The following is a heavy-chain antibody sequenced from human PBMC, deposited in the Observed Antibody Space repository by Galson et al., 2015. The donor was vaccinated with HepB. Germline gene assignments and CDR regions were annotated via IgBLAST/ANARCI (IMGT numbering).Heavy chain of an antibody. CDR1: GFTFSDNY. V-gene: IGHV3-11*06. CDR3: ATGYYLFEY. D-gene: IGHD3-9*01. CDR2: ISSSSTYT. J-gene: IGHJ4*02. Sequence: SLRLSCAVSGFTFSDNYMSWIRQAPGKGLEWVSYISSSSTYTNYADSVKGRFTISRDNAKNSLYLQINSLRAEDTAIYYCATGYYLFEYWGQGTLVTVSS.